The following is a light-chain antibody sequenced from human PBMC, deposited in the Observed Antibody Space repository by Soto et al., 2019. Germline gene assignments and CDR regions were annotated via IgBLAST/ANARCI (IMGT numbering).Light chain of an antibody. Sequence: QAVLTQPASVSASPGQSITISCTGTSIDIGAYNSVSWYQQLPGKAPQLMIYDVSFRPSGISSRFSGSKSGNTASLTISGLRPDDDADYYCASYTTARIRVFGGGTKVTVL. V-gene: IGLV2-14*03. CDR1: SIDIGAYNS. J-gene: IGLJ2*01. CDR3: ASYTTARIRV. CDR2: DVS.